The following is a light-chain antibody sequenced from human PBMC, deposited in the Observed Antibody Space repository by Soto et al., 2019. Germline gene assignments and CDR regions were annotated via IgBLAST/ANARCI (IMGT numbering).Light chain of an antibody. CDR3: QAWDSNSAKVL. Sequence: SYELTQPPSVSVSPGQTASITCSGDELGKKYVCWYQQRPGQSPVLVIYHDDKRPSGIPERFSGSNSWHIATLTISETQAMDEADYYCQAWDSNSAKVLFGGGTKLTVL. J-gene: IGLJ2*01. CDR1: ELGKKY. CDR2: HDD. V-gene: IGLV3-1*01.